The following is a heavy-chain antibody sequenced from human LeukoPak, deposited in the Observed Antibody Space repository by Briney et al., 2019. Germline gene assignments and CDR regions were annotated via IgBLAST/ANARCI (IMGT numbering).Heavy chain of an antibody. Sequence: SGPTLVNPTETLTLTCTFSGFSLRSSPMGVGWIRQPPGKALEWLALIYWDDDKRYRPSLQSRLTITKDTSKNQIVLTMTNMDPVDTATYFCAHRLDLVGNWHSGAFDFWGRGTMVTVSS. CDR3: AHRLDLVGNWHSGAFDF. CDR1: GFSLRSSPMG. V-gene: IGHV2-5*02. J-gene: IGHJ3*01. D-gene: IGHD1/OR15-1a*01. CDR2: IYWDDDK.